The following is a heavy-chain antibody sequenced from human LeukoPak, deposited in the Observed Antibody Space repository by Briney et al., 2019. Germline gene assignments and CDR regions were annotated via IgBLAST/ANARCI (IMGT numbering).Heavy chain of an antibody. Sequence: ASVKVSCKASGYTLTGYYIYWLRQAPGQGLEWMGWINPNSGGTKYAQKFQDRVTMTRDTSISTTYMELSNLRSDDTAVYYCARGPANWLDPWGQGTLVAVSS. CDR3: ARGPANWLDP. CDR2: INPNSGGT. CDR1: GYTLTGYY. V-gene: IGHV1-2*02. J-gene: IGHJ5*02.